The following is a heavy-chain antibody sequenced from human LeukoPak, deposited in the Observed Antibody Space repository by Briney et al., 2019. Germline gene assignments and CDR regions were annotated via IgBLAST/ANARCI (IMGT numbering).Heavy chain of an antibody. D-gene: IGHD5-18*01. CDR3: ARDIQLWLHDY. Sequence: SETLSLTCTVSGGPISSSSYYWGWIRQPPGKGLEWIGSIYYSGSTYYNPSLKSRVTISVDTSKNQFSLKLSSVTAADTAVYYCARDIQLWLHDYWGQGTLVTVSS. J-gene: IGHJ4*02. V-gene: IGHV4-39*07. CDR2: IYYSGST. CDR1: GGPISSSSYY.